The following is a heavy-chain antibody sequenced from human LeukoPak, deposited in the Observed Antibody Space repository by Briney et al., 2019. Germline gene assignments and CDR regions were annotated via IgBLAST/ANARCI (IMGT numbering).Heavy chain of an antibody. CDR2: INHDTRNQ. J-gene: IGHJ4*02. CDR3: ARESYSSPEQDNFDY. CDR1: GYKFTSYV. D-gene: IGHD6-13*01. Sequence: ASVKVSCKAAGYKFTSYVINWVRQAPGQGLEWMGWINHDTRNQTYAQGFTGGFVFSLDTSVSTAYLQISSLKAEDTAVYSCARESYSSPEQDNFDYWGQGTLVTVSS. V-gene: IGHV7-4-1*02.